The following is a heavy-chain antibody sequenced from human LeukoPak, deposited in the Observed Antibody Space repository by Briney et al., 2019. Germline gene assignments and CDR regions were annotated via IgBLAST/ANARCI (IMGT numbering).Heavy chain of an antibody. Sequence: WASVKVSCKASGYTFTAYGFIWVRQAPGQGLEWMGWISAYNGNTNYTQKLQGRVTMTTDTSTSTAYMELRSLRSDDTAVYYCARAPSSTSCPNIWGQGTMVTVSS. CDR3: ARAPSSTSCPNI. D-gene: IGHD2-2*01. V-gene: IGHV1-18*01. CDR2: ISAYNGNT. J-gene: IGHJ3*02. CDR1: GYTFTAYG.